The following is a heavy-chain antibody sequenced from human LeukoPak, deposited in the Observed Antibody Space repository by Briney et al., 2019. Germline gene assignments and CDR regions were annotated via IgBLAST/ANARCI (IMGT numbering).Heavy chain of an antibody. CDR1: GFTFSSYW. CDR3: ARGLGYCSSTSCPLGDY. V-gene: IGHV3-7*03. J-gene: IGHJ4*02. Sequence: GGSLRLSCAASGFTFSSYWMSWVRQAPGKGLEWLANIKQDGSEKYYVDSVKGRFTISRDNAKNSLYLQMNSLRAEDTAVYYCARGLGYCSSTSCPLGDYWGQGTLVTVSS. CDR2: IKQDGSEK. D-gene: IGHD2-2*01.